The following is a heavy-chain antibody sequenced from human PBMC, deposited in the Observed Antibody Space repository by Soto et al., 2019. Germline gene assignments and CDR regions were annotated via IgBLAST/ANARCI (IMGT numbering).Heavy chain of an antibody. J-gene: IGHJ6*01. Sequence: QVQLVESGGGVVQPGRSLRLSCAASGFTFSSYGMHWVRQAPGKGLEWVAVISYDGSNKYYADSVKGRFTISRDNSKNTLYLQMNSLRAEDTAVYYCAKGLEVRFLEWLSTADVW. V-gene: IGHV3-30*18. CDR1: GFTFSSYG. CDR2: ISYDGSNK. D-gene: IGHD3-3*01. CDR3: AKGLEVRFLEWLSTADV.